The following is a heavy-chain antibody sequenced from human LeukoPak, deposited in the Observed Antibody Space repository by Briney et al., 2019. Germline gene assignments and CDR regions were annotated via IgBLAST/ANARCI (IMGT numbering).Heavy chain of an antibody. CDR2: VYYSGST. CDR1: GGSFSSYY. V-gene: IGHV4-59*01. CDR3: ARGRLARAPYFDY. Sequence: NSSETLSLTCTVSGGSFSSYYWSWIRLPPGKGPEWIGYVYYSGSTNYNPSLKSRVTISVDTSKNQFSLKLSSVTAADTAVYYCARGRLARAPYFDYWGQGTLVIVSS. D-gene: IGHD3-10*01. J-gene: IGHJ4*02.